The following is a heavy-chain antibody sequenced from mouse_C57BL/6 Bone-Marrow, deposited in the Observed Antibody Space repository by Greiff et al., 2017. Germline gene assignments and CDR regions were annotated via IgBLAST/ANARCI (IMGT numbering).Heavy chain of an antibody. D-gene: IGHD1-1*01. CDR1: GFNIKDYY. CDR2: IDPEDGET. Sequence: VQLQQSGAELVKPGASVKLSCTASGFNIKDYYMHWVKQRTEQGLEWIGRIDPEDGETKSAPKFQGKATITADTSSNTAYLQLSSLTSEDTAVYYGARDYYYGSSYWYFDVWGTGTTVTVSS. V-gene: IGHV14-2*01. CDR3: ARDYYYGSSYWYFDV. J-gene: IGHJ1*03.